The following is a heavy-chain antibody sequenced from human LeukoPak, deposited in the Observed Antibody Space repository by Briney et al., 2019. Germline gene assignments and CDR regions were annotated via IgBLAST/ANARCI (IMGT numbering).Heavy chain of an antibody. V-gene: IGHV3-66*01. J-gene: IGHJ4*02. D-gene: IGHD5-12*01. CDR2: IYTGGST. Sequence: GGSLRLSCAASGSIVSSTYMSWVRQAPGKGLEWVSVIYTGGSTYYADSVKGRFTISRDKSKNTLYLQMNSLRAEDTAVYYCARWLPGERDYWGQGTLVTVSS. CDR3: ARWLPGERDY. CDR1: GSIVSSTY.